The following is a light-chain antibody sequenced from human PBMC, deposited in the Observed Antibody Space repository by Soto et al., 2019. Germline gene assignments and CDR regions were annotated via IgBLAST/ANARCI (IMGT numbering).Light chain of an antibody. J-gene: IGKJ1*01. CDR1: QSVSSSY. CDR2: GAS. V-gene: IGKV3-20*01. Sequence: EIVLTQSPGTLSLSPGERATLSCRVSQSVSSSYLAWYQQKPGQAPRLLIYGASSRATGIPDRFSGSGSGTDITLTISRLEPEDFAVYYCQQYGSSPGTFGQGTKVEIK. CDR3: QQYGSSPGT.